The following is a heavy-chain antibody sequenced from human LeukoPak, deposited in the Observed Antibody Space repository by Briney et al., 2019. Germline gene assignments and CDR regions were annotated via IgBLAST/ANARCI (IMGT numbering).Heavy chain of an antibody. J-gene: IGHJ4*02. CDR2: ISSSGSTM. V-gene: IGHV3-48*03. Sequence: GGSLRLSCAASGFTFRNFEMSWVRQAPGKGLEWVSYISSSGSTMYYADSVQGRFTISRDDAKNSLYLQMNSLRAEDTAVYYCARGHYDVLAASYKWTPDYWGQGTLVNVSS. CDR3: ARGHYDVLAASYKWTPDY. CDR1: GFTFRNFE. D-gene: IGHD3-9*01.